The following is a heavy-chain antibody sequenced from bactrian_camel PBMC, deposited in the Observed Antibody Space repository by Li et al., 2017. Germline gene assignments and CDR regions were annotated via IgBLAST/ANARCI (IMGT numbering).Heavy chain of an antibody. CDR2: ISSDGPI. CDR1: GFSGPD. D-gene: IGHD4*01. CDR3: VTMTGNWDFPN. Sequence: HVQLVESGGGLVQPGGSLRLSCTVSGFSGPDMGWYHQTPGNGCELVSTISSDGPIYYKDSVKGRFTISRDFAKNTLYLQMNSLKPEDTAVYLCVTMTGNWDFPNWGQGTQVTVS. V-gene: IGHV3S53*01. J-gene: IGHJ4*01.